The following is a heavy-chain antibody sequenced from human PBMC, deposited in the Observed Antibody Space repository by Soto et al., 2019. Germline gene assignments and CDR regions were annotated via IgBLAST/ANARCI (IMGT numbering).Heavy chain of an antibody. J-gene: IGHJ4*02. CDR3: ARIAARPVAPFDY. D-gene: IGHD6-6*01. Sequence: PSETLSLTCTVSGGSISSGGYYWSWIRQHPGKGLEWIGYIYYSGSTYYNPSLKSRVTISVDTSKNQFSLKLSSVTAADTAVYYCARIAARPVAPFDYWGQGTLVTVSS. CDR2: IYYSGST. CDR1: GGSISSGGYY. V-gene: IGHV4-39*01.